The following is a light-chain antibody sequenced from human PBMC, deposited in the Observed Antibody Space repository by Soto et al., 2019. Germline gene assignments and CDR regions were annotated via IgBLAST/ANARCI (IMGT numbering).Light chain of an antibody. CDR2: DVS. CDR3: TSYTSSITRV. Sequence: QSVLTQPASVSGSPGQPITISCTGTSSDVGDDDYVSWYQQHPGKAPKLMIYDVSNRPSGVSSRFSGSKSGNTASLTISGLQAEDEADYYCTSYTSSITRVFGGGPKVTVL. J-gene: IGLJ2*01. CDR1: SSDVGDDDY. V-gene: IGLV2-14*01.